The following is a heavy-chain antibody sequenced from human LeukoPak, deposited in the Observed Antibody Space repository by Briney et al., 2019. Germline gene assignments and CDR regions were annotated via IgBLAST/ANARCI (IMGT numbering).Heavy chain of an antibody. V-gene: IGHV3-49*03. CDR3: TRAWDWRVYGTGSLYYFDY. D-gene: IGHD3-10*01. CDR2: IRSKAYGGTT. J-gene: IGHJ4*02. CDR1: GFTFCVYA. Sequence: GRSLRLSCTPSGFTFCVYAMSCFRQAPGKGLEWVGFIRSKAYGGTTEYAASVKGRFTISRDDSKSIAYLQMNSLKTEDTAVYYCTRAWDWRVYGTGSLYYFDYWGQGTLVTVSS.